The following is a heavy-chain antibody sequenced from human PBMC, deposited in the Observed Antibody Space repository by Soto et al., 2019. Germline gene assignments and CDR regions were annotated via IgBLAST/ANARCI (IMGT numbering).Heavy chain of an antibody. Sequence: EVQLVESGGGLVQPGGSLRLSCAASGFTFSSYAMHWVHQAPGKGLEYVSAISSNGGSTYYANSVKGRFTISRDNSKNTLYLQMGSLRAEDMAVYYCARYSNYYGSGSYLFDYWGQGTLVTVSS. CDR2: ISSNGGST. J-gene: IGHJ4*02. CDR3: ARYSNYYGSGSYLFDY. CDR1: GFTFSSYA. V-gene: IGHV3-64*01. D-gene: IGHD3-10*01.